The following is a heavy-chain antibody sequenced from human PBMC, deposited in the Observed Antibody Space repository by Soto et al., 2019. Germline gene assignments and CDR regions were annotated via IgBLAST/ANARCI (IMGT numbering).Heavy chain of an antibody. CDR1: GGSFSGYY. Sequence: SETLSLTCAVYGGSFSGYYWTWTRQPPGTGLEWIGEINHSGSTNYNPSLKSRVTISVDTSKNQFSLKLTSVTAADTAVYYCVRHAQWIIRAYWGQGSLVTVSS. D-gene: IGHD5-12*01. V-gene: IGHV4-34*01. J-gene: IGHJ4*02. CDR3: VRHAQWIIRAY. CDR2: INHSGST.